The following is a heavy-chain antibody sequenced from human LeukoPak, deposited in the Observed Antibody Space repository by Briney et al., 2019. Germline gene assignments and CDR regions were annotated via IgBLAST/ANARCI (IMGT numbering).Heavy chain of an antibody. V-gene: IGHV3-30*04. CDR3: ARMHSSGWNGMDA. J-gene: IGHJ6*04. D-gene: IGHD6-19*01. Sequence: TGGSLRLSCAASGFIFSTYTMHWVRQAPGKGLEWVALISYDGDNIFYADSVKGRFTLPRDNSKNTMDLQMSSLRPEDTAVYSCARMHSSGWNGMDAWGKGATVTVSS. CDR2: ISYDGDNI. CDR1: GFIFSTYT.